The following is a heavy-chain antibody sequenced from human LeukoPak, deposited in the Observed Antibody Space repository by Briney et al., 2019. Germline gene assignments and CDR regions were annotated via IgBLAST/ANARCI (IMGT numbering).Heavy chain of an antibody. J-gene: IGHJ4*02. V-gene: IGHV3-23*01. Sequence: GGSLRLSCAASGFMFSSAAMTWVRQAPGKGLEWVSGIGGDSRTYYADSVEGRFTISRDTSKNMLYLQMNNLRAEDTAVYYCAKASRAGYDYWGQGTLVTVSS. CDR1: GFMFSSAA. CDR3: AKASRAGYDY. CDR2: IGGDSRT. D-gene: IGHD3-9*01.